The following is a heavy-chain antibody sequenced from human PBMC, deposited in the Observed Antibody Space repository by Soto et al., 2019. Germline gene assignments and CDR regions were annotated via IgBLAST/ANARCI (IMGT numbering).Heavy chain of an antibody. V-gene: IGHV1-2*02. CDR1: GYNFIGHY. D-gene: IGHD1-7*01. CDR2: ISCNSGDT. CDR3: GRGRNGELGIFY. J-gene: IGHJ4*02. Sequence: GGPVKGFRQASGYNFIGHYIPRGRLDPGQGREWMGAISCNSGDTKYAQKFQGRVTLTRDTSISTVYMEVRNLSPDDTAMSYCGRGRNGELGIFYSGQGTLVTVS.